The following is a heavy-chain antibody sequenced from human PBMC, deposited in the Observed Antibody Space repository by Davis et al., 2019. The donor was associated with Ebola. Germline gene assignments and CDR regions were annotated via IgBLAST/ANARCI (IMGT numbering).Heavy chain of an antibody. J-gene: IGHJ6*03. CDR1: GFTFSSYG. D-gene: IGHD4-11*01. CDR2: IWYDGSNK. V-gene: IGHV3-30*02. CDR3: AKETHDYSNYYYYMDV. Sequence: PGGSLRLSCAASGFTFSSYGMHWVRQAPGKGLEWVAVIWYDGSNKYYADSVKGRFTISRDNSKNTLYLQMNSLRAEDTAVYYCAKETHDYSNYYYYMDVWGKGTTVTVSS.